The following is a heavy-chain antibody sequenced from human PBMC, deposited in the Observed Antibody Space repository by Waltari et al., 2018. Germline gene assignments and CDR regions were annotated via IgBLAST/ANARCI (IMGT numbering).Heavy chain of an antibody. D-gene: IGHD3-22*01. CDR3: ARSRNSNAYSSGTWDY. CDR1: GYTFTSYA. J-gene: IGHJ4*02. CDR2: INPNTGNP. V-gene: IGHV7-4-1*02. Sequence: QVQLVQSGSELKKPGASVKVSCKASGYTFTSYAMNWVRQAPGQGLEWMGWINPNTGNPTYAQCFTGRFVFSLDTSFSTAYLQISSLKAEDTAVYYCARSRNSNAYSSGTWDYWGQGTLVTVSS.